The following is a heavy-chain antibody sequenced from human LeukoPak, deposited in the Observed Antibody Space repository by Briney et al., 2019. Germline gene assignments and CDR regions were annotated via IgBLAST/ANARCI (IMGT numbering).Heavy chain of an antibody. D-gene: IGHD2-2*01. Sequence: PGGSLRLSCAASGFTFSSYEMNWVRQAPGKGLEWVSYISSSGSTIYYADSVKGRFTISRDNAKNSLYLQMNSLRAEDTAVYYCASEGYCSSTSCHDYWGQETLVTVSS. V-gene: IGHV3-48*03. CDR2: ISSSGSTI. CDR3: ASEGYCSSTSCHDY. J-gene: IGHJ4*02. CDR1: GFTFSSYE.